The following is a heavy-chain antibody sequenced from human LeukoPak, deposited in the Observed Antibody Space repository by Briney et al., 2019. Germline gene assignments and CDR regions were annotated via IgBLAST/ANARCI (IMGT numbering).Heavy chain of an antibody. J-gene: IGHJ4*02. D-gene: IGHD3-10*01. CDR2: IKQDGSEK. CDR1: GFTFSSYW. V-gene: IGHV3-7*03. CDR3: ARGGDSTHTYYYGSGSYQGYFDY. Sequence: GGSLRLSCAASGFTFSSYWMSWVRQAPGKGLEWVANIKQDGSEKYYVDSVKGRFTISRDNAKNSLYLQMNSLRAEDTAVYYCARGGDSTHTYYYGSGSYQGYFDYWGQGTLVTVSS.